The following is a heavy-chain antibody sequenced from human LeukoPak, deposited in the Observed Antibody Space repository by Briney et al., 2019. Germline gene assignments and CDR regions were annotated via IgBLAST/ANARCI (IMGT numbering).Heavy chain of an antibody. J-gene: IGHJ4*02. CDR1: GYTFTNYY. D-gene: IGHD3-9*01. CDR2: INPGGANT. Sequence: ASVKVSCKASGYTFTNYYIHWVRQAPGQGLEWMGLINPGGANTNYAQNFQGRVTMTRDTSTSTVYMELSSLRSEDTAVYYCATGHLSPVLRFFDWYNWGQGTLVTVSS. V-gene: IGHV1-46*01. CDR3: ATGHLSPVLRFFDWYN.